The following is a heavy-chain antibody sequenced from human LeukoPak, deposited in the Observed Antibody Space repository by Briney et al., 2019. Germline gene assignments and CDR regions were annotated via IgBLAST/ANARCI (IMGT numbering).Heavy chain of an antibody. CDR1: GYTFTGYY. Sequence: ASVKVSCKASGYTFTGYYMHWVRQAPGQGLELMEWINPNSGGTNYAQKFQGRVTMTRDTSISTAYMELSRLRSDDTAVYYCARAPPTSSWYSPGYFHYWGQGTLVTVSS. CDR2: INPNSGGT. CDR3: ARAPPTSSWYSPGYFHY. D-gene: IGHD6-13*01. J-gene: IGHJ4*02. V-gene: IGHV1-2*02.